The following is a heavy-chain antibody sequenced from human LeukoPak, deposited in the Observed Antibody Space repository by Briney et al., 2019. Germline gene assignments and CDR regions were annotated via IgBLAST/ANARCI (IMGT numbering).Heavy chain of an antibody. D-gene: IGHD5-18*01. J-gene: IGHJ4*02. CDR1: GFXFSSYA. V-gene: IGHV3-64D*09. CDR3: VKGMDIAMVSAFDY. CDR2: ISSNGGST. Sequence: PGGSLRLSCSASGFXFSSYAIHWVRQAPGKGLEYVSAISSNGGSTYYADSVKGRFTISRDNPKNTLYLQMSSLRAEDTAVYYCVKGMDIAMVSAFDYWGQGTLVTVSS.